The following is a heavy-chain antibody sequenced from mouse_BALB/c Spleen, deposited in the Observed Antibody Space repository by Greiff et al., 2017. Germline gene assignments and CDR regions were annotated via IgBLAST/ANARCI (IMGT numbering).Heavy chain of an antibody. V-gene: IGHV14-4*02. D-gene: IGHD1-1*01. CDR3: NVLFTTVVEGGFDY. CDR2: IDPENGDT. Sequence: EVQLQQSGAELVRSGASVKLSCTASGFNIKDYYMHWVKQRPEQGLEWIGWIDPENGDTEYAPKFQGKATMTADTSSNTAYLQLSSLTSEDTAVYYCNVLFTTVVEGGFDYWGQGTTLTVSS. CDR1: GFNIKDYY. J-gene: IGHJ2*01.